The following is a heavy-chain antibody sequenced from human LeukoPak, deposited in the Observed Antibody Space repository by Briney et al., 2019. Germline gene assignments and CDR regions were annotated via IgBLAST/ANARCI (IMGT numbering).Heavy chain of an antibody. J-gene: IGHJ4*02. CDR3: ASRDGSAYGLFHY. D-gene: IGHD5-12*01. Sequence: KASETLSLTCTVSGGSISSSSYYWAWIRQPPGKGLEWIGSMYYSGSTYYNPSLKSRVTMLVDTSKNQFSLRLSSVTAADTAVYYCASRDGSAYGLFHYWGQGTLVTVAS. CDR2: MYYSGST. CDR1: GGSISSSSYY. V-gene: IGHV4-39*07.